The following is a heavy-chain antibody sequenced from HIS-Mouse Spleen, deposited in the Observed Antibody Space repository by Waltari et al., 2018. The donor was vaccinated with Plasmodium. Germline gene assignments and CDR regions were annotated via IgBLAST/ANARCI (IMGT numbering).Heavy chain of an antibody. Sequence: QVQLVESGGGVVQPGRSLRLSCAASGFTFSRYGMDWVRQAPGKGLEWVAVISYDGSNKYYADSVKGRFTISRDNSKNTLYLQMNSLRAEDTAVYYCAKDRRSSSWYVDYWGQGTLVTVSS. CDR1: GFTFSRYG. D-gene: IGHD6-13*01. J-gene: IGHJ4*02. V-gene: IGHV3-30*18. CDR2: ISYDGSNK. CDR3: AKDRRSSSWYVDY.